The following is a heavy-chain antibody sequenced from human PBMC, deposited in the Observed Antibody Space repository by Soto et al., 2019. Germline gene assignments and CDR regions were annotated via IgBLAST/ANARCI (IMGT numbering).Heavy chain of an antibody. CDR1: GFTFSSYA. CDR2: ISGSGGST. Sequence: PGGSLRLSCAASGFTFSSYAMSWVRQAPGKGLEWVSAISGSGGSTYYADSVKGRFTISRDNSKNTLYLQMNSLRAEDTAVYYCAKVRVRYSSSWEDFFDYWGQGTLVTVSS. D-gene: IGHD6-13*01. CDR3: AKVRVRYSSSWEDFFDY. V-gene: IGHV3-23*01. J-gene: IGHJ4*02.